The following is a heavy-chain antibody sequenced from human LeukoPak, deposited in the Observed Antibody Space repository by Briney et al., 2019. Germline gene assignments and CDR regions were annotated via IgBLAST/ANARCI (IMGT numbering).Heavy chain of an antibody. J-gene: IGHJ4*02. CDR2: IYYSGST. CDR3: ARAGSSAYLIDY. Sequence: SETLSLTCTVSGVCISSYYWSWIRQPPGKGLEWIGYIYYSGSTNYNPSLKSRVTISVDTSKNQFSLKLTSVTAADTAVYYCARAGSSAYLIDYWGQGTLVTVSS. CDR1: GVCISSYY. V-gene: IGHV4-59*01. D-gene: IGHD3-22*01.